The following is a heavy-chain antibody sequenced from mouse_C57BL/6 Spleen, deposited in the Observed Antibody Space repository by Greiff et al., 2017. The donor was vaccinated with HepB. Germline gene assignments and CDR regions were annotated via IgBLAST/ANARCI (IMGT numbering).Heavy chain of an antibody. CDR1: GYTFTSYW. CDR2: IHPNSGST. Sequence: QVQLKQPGAELVKPGASVKLSCKASGYTFTSYWMHWVKQRPGQGLEWIGMIHPNSGSTNYNEKFKSKATLTVDKSSSTAYMQLSSLTSEDSAVYYCARGNWATGFDYWGQGTTLTVSS. V-gene: IGHV1-64*01. J-gene: IGHJ2*01. CDR3: ARGNWATGFDY. D-gene: IGHD4-1*01.